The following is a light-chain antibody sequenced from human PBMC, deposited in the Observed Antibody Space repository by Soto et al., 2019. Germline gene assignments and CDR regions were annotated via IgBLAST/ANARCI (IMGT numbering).Light chain of an antibody. J-gene: IGLJ1*01. CDR1: SSDVGANSY. CDR2: EVT. V-gene: IGLV2-14*01. CDR3: SSYSSGSTPYV. Sequence: QSALTQPASVSGSPGQSITISCTGTSSDVGANSYVSWYQQHPGKAPKLMIYEVTDRPSGVSDRFSGSKSGYTASLTIPGLQAEDEADYYCSSYSSGSTPYVFGTGTKVTVL.